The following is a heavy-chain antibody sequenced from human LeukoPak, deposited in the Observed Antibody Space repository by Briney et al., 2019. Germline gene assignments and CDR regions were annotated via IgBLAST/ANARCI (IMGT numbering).Heavy chain of an antibody. Sequence: PGGSLRLSCAASGFTFSSYAMSWVRQAPGKGLEWVSAIGSSDGTTHYADSVKGRFTISRDNSKNTLYLQMNSLRVEDTAIYYCAKEKDFGDYHFDYWGQGALVTVSS. J-gene: IGHJ4*02. CDR3: AKEKDFGDYHFDY. D-gene: IGHD4-17*01. CDR1: GFTFSSYA. CDR2: IGSSDGTT. V-gene: IGHV3-23*01.